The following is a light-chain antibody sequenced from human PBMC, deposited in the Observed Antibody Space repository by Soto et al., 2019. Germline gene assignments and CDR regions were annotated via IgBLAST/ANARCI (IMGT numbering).Light chain of an antibody. CDR2: SSD. J-gene: IGLJ1*01. V-gene: IGLV1-44*01. CDR1: TSNIGSNS. CDR3: CSYAGSYTYV. Sequence: QAVVTQPPSASGTPGQRVTISCSGSTSNIGSNSVNWYQQFPGTAPKLLIYSSDKRPSGVPDRFSGSKSGTSASLAISGLQSEDEADYYCCSYAGSYTYVFGTGTKLTVL.